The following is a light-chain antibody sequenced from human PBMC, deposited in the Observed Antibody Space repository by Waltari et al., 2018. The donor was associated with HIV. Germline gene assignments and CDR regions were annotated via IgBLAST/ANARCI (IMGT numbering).Light chain of an antibody. CDR1: SSDVGAYNY. Sequence: QSALTQPRSVSESPGQSVTISCTGTSSDVGAYNYVSWYQQHPGRAPKFIIYNVSARPAGVPDRFSGSKSGNTVSLTISGLQAEDEADYYCSSYAGTSNFVLFGGGTKLTVL. CDR3: SSYAGTSNFVL. V-gene: IGLV2-11*01. CDR2: NVS. J-gene: IGLJ2*01.